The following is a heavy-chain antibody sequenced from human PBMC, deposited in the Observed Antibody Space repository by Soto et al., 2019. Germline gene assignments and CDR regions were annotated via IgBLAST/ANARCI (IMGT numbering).Heavy chain of an antibody. CDR1: GYNLIEYG. Sequence: QVQLVQSGAEVKKPGASVMISCKASGYNLIEYGFIWVRQAPGQGLELLGWISAYTDNTNYPQKVQGRVTVTTDTSTSTTYMELTSLTSDDTAVYYCARGDVGYWGQGTLVTVSS. CDR3: ARGDVGY. D-gene: IGHD1-26*01. V-gene: IGHV1-18*04. J-gene: IGHJ4*02. CDR2: ISAYTDNT.